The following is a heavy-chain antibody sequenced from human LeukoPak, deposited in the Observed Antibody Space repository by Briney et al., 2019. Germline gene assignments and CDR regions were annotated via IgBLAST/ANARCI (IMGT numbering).Heavy chain of an antibody. CDR3: AKDERLSGTNAGTLLDY. Sequence: GGSLRLSCAASGFTFSSYAMSWVRQAPGQGLEWVSSITGSSSYIYYADSVKGRFTVSRDNAKNSLYLQMNSLRPEDTALYYCAKDERLSGTNAGTLLDYWGQGTLVRVSS. D-gene: IGHD2-8*01. CDR2: ITGSSSYI. CDR1: GFTFSSYA. V-gene: IGHV3-21*06. J-gene: IGHJ4*02.